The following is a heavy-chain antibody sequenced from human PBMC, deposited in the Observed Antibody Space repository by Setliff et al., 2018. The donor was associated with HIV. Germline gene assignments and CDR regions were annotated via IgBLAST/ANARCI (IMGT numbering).Heavy chain of an antibody. Sequence: SETLSLTCTVSGVSITSYFWSWIRQPPGKGLEYIGHIYYSGGTSGTTNYNPSLKNRVTISLDTPKNQLSLNLKSVTAADTAVYYCAREFEYYDSRGFRYYYMDVSGKGTAVTVSS. CDR1: GVSITSYF. CDR2: IYYSGGTSGTT. V-gene: IGHV4-59*01. D-gene: IGHD3-22*01. CDR3: AREFEYYDSRGFRYYYMDV. J-gene: IGHJ6*03.